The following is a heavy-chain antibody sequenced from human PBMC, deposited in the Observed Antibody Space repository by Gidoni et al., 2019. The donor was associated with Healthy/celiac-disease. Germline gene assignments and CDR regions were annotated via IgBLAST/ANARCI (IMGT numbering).Heavy chain of an antibody. Sequence: QVQLVQSGAEVKKPGSSVQVSCKASGGTFSSYTISWVRQAPGQGLEWMGRIIPILGIANYAQKFQGRVTITADKSTSTAYMELSSLRSEDTAVYYCARVVDCGGDCWGDAFDIWGQGTMVTVSS. V-gene: IGHV1-69*02. CDR3: ARVVDCGGDCWGDAFDI. D-gene: IGHD2-21*02. J-gene: IGHJ3*02. CDR1: GGTFSSYT. CDR2: IIPILGIA.